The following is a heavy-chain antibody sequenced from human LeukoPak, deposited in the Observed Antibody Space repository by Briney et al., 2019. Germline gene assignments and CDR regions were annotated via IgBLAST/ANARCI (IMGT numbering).Heavy chain of an antibody. CDR1: GYTFTTSG. V-gene: IGHV1-18*04. J-gene: IGHJ3*02. CDR3: ARLRLGSRAADLPLSMVRGRRRDGAFDI. CDR2: INGYNGNT. D-gene: IGHD3-10*01. Sequence: ASVKVSCKASGYTFTTSGINWVRQAPGQGLEWMGCINGYNGNTNNAQKFQGRVTMTTDTSTSTAYMELRSLRSDDTAVYYCARLRLGSRAADLPLSMVRGRRRDGAFDIWGQGTMVTVSS.